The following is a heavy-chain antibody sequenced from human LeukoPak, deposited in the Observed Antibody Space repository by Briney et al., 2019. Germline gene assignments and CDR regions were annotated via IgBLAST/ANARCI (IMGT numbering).Heavy chain of an antibody. J-gene: IGHJ4*02. CDR1: GFTFSSYW. Sequence: GGSLRLSCAASGFTFSSYWIRWVRQAPGKGLVWVSRINHDGSNTIYADSVKGRFTISRDNAKNTLYQQMDSLRAEDTAVYYCARDGMGASCYDYWGQGTLVTVSS. V-gene: IGHV3-74*01. CDR3: ARDGMGASCYDY. CDR2: INHDGSNT. D-gene: IGHD2-15*01.